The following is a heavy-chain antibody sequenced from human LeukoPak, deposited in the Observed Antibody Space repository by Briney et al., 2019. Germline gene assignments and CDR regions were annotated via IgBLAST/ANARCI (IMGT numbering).Heavy chain of an antibody. V-gene: IGHV4-59*08. CDR3: ARGRYCSSTSCLNWFDP. D-gene: IGHD2-2*01. CDR1: GGSISSYY. CDR2: IYYSGST. Sequence: SETLPLTCTVSGGSISSYYWSWIRQPPGKGLEWIGYIYYSGSTNYNPSLKSRVTISVDTSKNQFSLKLSSVTAADTAVYYCARGRYCSSTSCLNWFDPWGQGTLVTVSS. J-gene: IGHJ5*02.